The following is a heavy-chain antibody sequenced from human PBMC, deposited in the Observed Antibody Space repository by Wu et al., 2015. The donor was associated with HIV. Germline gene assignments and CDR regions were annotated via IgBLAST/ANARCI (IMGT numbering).Heavy chain of an antibody. CDR2: IIPIFGTA. CDR3: AREVRAYSSGWSPWFDP. Sequence: QVQLVQSGAEVKKPGSSVKVSCKASGGTFSSYAISWVRQAPGQGLEWMGGIIPIFGTANYAQKFQGRVTITADESTSTAYMGLSSLRSEDTAVYYCAREVRAYSSGWSPWFDPWGQGTLVTVSS. J-gene: IGHJ5*02. CDR1: GGTFSSYA. V-gene: IGHV1-69*01. D-gene: IGHD6-19*01.